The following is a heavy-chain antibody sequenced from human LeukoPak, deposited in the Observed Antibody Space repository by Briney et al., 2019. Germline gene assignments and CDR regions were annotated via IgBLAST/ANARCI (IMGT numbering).Heavy chain of an antibody. D-gene: IGHD2-15*01. Sequence: SETLSLTCTVSGGSISSYYWSWIRQPAGKGLEWVGRIYTSGSTNYNPSLKSRVTMSVDTSKNQFSLKLSSVTAADTAVYYCARSFIVSNWFDPWGQGTLVTVSS. V-gene: IGHV4-4*07. J-gene: IGHJ5*02. CDR1: GGSISSYY. CDR3: ARSFIVSNWFDP. CDR2: IYTSGST.